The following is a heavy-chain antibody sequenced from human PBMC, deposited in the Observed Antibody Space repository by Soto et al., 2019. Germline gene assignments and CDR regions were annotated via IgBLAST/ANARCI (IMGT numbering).Heavy chain of an antibody. D-gene: IGHD1-26*01. J-gene: IGHJ3*02. Sequence: QVQLVESGGGVVQPGRSLRLSCAASRFSFSTYAIHWVRQAPGKGLEWVAGISYDGGNEYYADSVKGRFTISRYNSKSALYLKMNSLGPDDTAVYYFAIDRSGSHEIDDSLDIWGRGTMVTVSS. V-gene: IGHV3-30-3*01. CDR3: AIDRSGSHEIDDSLDI. CDR2: ISYDGGNE. CDR1: RFSFSTYA.